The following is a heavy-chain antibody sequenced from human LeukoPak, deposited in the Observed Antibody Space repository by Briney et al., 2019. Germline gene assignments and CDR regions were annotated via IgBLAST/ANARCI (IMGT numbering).Heavy chain of an antibody. D-gene: IGHD2-15*01. CDR3: ARDHPRYCSGGSCYSGYWYFDL. V-gene: IGHV3-48*03. CDR1: GFTFSSSE. Sequence: GGSLRLSCAASGFTFSSSEMNWVRQAPGKGLEWISYIDSSGNTIYYADSVKGRFTISRDNARNSLYLQMNSLRDEDTAVYYCARDHPRYCSGGSCYSGYWYFDLWGRGTLVTVSS. CDR2: IDSSGNTI. J-gene: IGHJ2*01.